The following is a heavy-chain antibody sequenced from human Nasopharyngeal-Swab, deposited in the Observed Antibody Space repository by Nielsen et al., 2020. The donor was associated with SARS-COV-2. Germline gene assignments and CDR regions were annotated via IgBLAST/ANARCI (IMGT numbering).Heavy chain of an antibody. Sequence: GGSLRLSCAASGFTFSNAWMSWVRQAPGKGREWVGRIKSKTDGGTTDYASPVKGRFTISRDDSKNTLYLQMNSLKTEDTAVYYCTTDSKRLRQWLVLDYYYMDVWGKGTTVTVSS. CDR3: TTDSKRLRQWLVLDYYYMDV. CDR1: GFTFSNAW. D-gene: IGHD6-19*01. J-gene: IGHJ6*03. CDR2: IKSKTDGGTT. V-gene: IGHV3-15*01.